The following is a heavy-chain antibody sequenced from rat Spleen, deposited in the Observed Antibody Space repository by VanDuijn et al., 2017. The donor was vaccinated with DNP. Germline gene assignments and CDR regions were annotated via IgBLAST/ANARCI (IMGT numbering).Heavy chain of an antibody. CDR1: GFSVTRYT. Sequence: QVQLKESGPGLVQASKTLSLTCTVSGFSVTRYTVHWVRQPTGKGLEWLGIIWSGGNTDYNSALKSRLSISRDSSKSQVFLEMNSLQTEDMATYYCVRGDWAHWGQGVMVTVSS. CDR2: IWSGGNT. J-gene: IGHJ2*01. V-gene: IGHV2-30*01. D-gene: IGHD4-6*01. CDR3: VRGDWAH.